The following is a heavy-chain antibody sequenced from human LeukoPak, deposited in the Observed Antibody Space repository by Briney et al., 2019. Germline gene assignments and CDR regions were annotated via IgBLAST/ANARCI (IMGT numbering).Heavy chain of an antibody. J-gene: IGHJ6*04. V-gene: IGHV3-33*01. D-gene: IGHD3-10*01. Sequence: GGSLRLSCAASGFTFSSYGMHCVRQAPGKGLEWVAVIWYDGSNKYYADSVKGRFTISRDNSKNTLYLQMNSLRAEDTAVCYCARGDGGLWFGELFGYYYGMDVWGKGTTVTVSS. CDR3: ARGDGGLWFGELFGYYYGMDV. CDR1: GFTFSSYG. CDR2: IWYDGSNK.